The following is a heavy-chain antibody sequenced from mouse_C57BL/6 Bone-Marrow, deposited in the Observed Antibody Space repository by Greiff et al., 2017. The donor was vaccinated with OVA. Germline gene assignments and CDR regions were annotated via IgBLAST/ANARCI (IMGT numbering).Heavy chain of an antibody. CDR3: TRRYSNPWFAY. CDR1: GFTFSDAW. J-gene: IGHJ3*01. V-gene: IGHV6-6*01. D-gene: IGHD2-5*01. CDR2: IRNKANNHAT. Sequence: EVQVVESGGGLVQPGGSMKLSCAASGFTFSDAWMDWVRQSPEKGLEWVAEIRNKANNHATYYAESVKGRFTISRDDSKSSVYLQMNSLRAEDTGIYYCTRRYSNPWFAYWGQGTLVTVSA.